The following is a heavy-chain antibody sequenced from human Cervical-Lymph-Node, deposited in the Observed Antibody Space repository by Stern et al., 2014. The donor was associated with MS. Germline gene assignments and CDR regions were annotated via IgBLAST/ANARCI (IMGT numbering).Heavy chain of an antibody. CDR3: AKDGAAATRAYYLDH. CDR1: GFTFKNHG. D-gene: IGHD6-13*01. CDR2: ISYDGISK. J-gene: IGHJ4*02. V-gene: IGHV3-30*18. Sequence: QVQLVQSGGGVVQPGGSLRLSCAASGFTFKNHGMHWVRQAPGKGLEWVAVISYDGISKYDADSVKGRVAISRDDSKNTVYLQMNSLKVEDTAVYYCAKDGAAATRAYYLDHWGQGTLVTVSS.